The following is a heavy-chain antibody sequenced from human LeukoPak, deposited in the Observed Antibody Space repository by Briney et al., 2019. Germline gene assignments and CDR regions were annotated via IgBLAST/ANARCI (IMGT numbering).Heavy chain of an antibody. J-gene: IGHJ4*02. V-gene: IGHV3-30*02. CDR1: GFTFNTYG. CDR2: IGHNGINK. D-gene: IGHD3-22*01. CDR3: ARDVRIYYYDSSPDY. Sequence: GGSLRLSCAAYGFTFNTYGMHWVRQAPGKGLEWVAYIGHNGINKYYADSVKGRLTISRDSSRNTVSLQMNSLRGEDTAVYYCARDVRIYYYDSSPDYWGPGTLVTVSS.